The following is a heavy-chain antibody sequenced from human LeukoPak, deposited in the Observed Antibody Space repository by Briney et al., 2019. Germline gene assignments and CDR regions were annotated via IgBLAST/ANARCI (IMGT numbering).Heavy chain of an antibody. D-gene: IGHD3-10*01. Sequence: GRSLRLSCAASGFTFSSYGMHWVRQAPGKGLEWVAVISYDGSNKYSADSVKGRFTISRDNSKNTLYLQMNSLRAEDTAVYYCAKDKVPVRGVTEYYFDYWGQGTLVTVSS. CDR1: GFTFSSYG. CDR2: ISYDGSNK. J-gene: IGHJ4*02. V-gene: IGHV3-30*18. CDR3: AKDKVPVRGVTEYYFDY.